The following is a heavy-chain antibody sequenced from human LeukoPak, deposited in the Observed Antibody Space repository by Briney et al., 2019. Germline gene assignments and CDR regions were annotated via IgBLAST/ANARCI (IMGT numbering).Heavy chain of an antibody. D-gene: IGHD3-10*01. CDR3: AKGGRGSWAGNTGD. J-gene: IGHJ4*02. Sequence: GGSLRLPCAASGFDFSSHGMNWVRQAPGKGLEWVSTINFNGGRTYYADSVKGRFSVSRDNSKNTLYLQMNSLRVEDTAVYYCAKGGRGSWAGNTGDWGQGTLVSVSS. V-gene: IGHV3-23*01. CDR2: INFNGGRT. CDR1: GFDFSSHG.